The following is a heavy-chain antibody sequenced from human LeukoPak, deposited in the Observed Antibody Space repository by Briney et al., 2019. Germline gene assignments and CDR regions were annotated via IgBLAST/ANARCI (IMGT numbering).Heavy chain of an antibody. CDR3: ARDQRNDLFVYLYGMDV. V-gene: IGHV1-2*02. CDR1: GYSFTGYY. Sequence: ASVKVSCKASGYSFTGYYLHWVRQAPGQGLEWMGRINPNSGGAKYAQKFQDRITMTRDTSISTAYMDLSRLTSDDTAVYYCARDQRNDLFVYLYGMDVWGAGTTVTVSS. CDR2: INPNSGGA. D-gene: IGHD1-1*01. J-gene: IGHJ6*02.